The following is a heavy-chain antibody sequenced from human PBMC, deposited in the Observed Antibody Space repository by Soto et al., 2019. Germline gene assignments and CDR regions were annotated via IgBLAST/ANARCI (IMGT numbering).Heavy chain of an antibody. J-gene: IGHJ6*02. CDR3: AREITYYDFWSGYGPPYYYYGMDV. CDR1: GYTFTSYG. D-gene: IGHD3-3*01. CDR2: ISAYNGNT. V-gene: IGHV1-18*01. Sequence: ASVKVSCKASGYTFTSYGISWVRQAPGQGLEWMGWISAYNGNTNYAQKLQGRVTMTTDTSTSTAYMELRSLRSDDTAVYYCAREITYYDFWSGYGPPYYYYGMDVWG.